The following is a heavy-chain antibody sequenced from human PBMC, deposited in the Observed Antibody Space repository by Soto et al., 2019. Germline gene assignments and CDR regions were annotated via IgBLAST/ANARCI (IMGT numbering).Heavy chain of an antibody. V-gene: IGHV3-21*01. Sequence: EVQLVESGGGLVKPGGSLRLSCAASGFTFNTYDMNWVRQAPGKGLEWVSSITTSSGYIYYADSLRGRITISRANAKNSLVLHMNSLRPEDTAVYYCVRSGPYRLLRHNWFNTWGQGTLVTVSS. CDR3: VRSGPYRLLRHNWFNT. D-gene: IGHD2-21*01. CDR2: ITTSSGYI. CDR1: GFTFNTYD. J-gene: IGHJ5*02.